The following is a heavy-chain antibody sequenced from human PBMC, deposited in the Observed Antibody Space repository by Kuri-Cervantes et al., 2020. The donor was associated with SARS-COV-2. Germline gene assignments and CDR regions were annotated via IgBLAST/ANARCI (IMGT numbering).Heavy chain of an antibody. V-gene: IGHV1-18*01. CDR1: GYTFTSYG. J-gene: IGHJ6*03. Sequence: ASVKVSCKASGYTFTSYGISWVRQAPGQGLEWMGWISAYNGNTNYAQKLQGRVTMTTDTSTSTAYMELRSLRSDDTAVYYCASETPGYSSSHYYYYMDVWGKGTTVTVSS. CDR3: ASETPGYSSSHYYYYMDV. D-gene: IGHD6-13*01. CDR2: ISAYNGNT.